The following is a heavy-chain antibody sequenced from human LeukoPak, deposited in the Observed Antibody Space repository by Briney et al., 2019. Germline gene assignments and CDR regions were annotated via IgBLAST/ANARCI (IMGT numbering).Heavy chain of an antibody. J-gene: IGHJ5*02. CDR2: IGSDGNK. Sequence: PGGSLRLSCAASGFTFSDCAMTWVRQAPGKGLEWVSSIGSDGNKHYSESVRGRFAISRDNSKNTLYLQMNSLRAEDTAVYYCARAQYYDFWSGYHNWFDPWGQGTLVTVSS. CDR1: GFTFSDCA. V-gene: IGHV3-23*01. D-gene: IGHD3-3*01. CDR3: ARAQYYDFWSGYHNWFDP.